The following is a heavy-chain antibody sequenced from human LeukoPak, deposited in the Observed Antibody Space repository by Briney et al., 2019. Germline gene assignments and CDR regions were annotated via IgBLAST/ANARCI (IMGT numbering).Heavy chain of an antibody. CDR2: ITSSGTYT. J-gene: IGHJ4*02. Sequence: GGSLRLSCAAPGFTFSSYSMNWVRQAPGKGLEWVSHITSSGTYTSYADSVKGRFTISRDNAKNSLYLRMSSLRAEDTAVYYCARDLGATAYDYWGQGTLVIVSS. CDR1: GFTFSSYS. V-gene: IGHV3-21*01. CDR3: ARDLGATAYDY. D-gene: IGHD1-26*01.